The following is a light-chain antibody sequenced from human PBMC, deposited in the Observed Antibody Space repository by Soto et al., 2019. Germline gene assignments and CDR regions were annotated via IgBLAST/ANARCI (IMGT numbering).Light chain of an antibody. CDR1: QSVNSN. CDR2: GAS. Sequence: EIVLTKSPATLSVSPGDRATHSCRASQSVNSNLAWYHLKPGQAPRLLIYGASIRAAGIPARFSGSGSGTEFTLTISSLQSEDFAVYYCQQYNNWPRTFGQGTKVDIK. V-gene: IGKV3-15*01. J-gene: IGKJ1*01. CDR3: QQYNNWPRT.